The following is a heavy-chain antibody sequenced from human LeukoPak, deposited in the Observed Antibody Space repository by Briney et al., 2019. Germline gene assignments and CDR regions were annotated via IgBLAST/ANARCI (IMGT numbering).Heavy chain of an antibody. D-gene: IGHD1-26*01. Sequence: GESLRLSCAASGFTFSNYGMHRVRQAPGKGLEWVAFIRYDGSNKCYADSVKGRFTISRDNAKNSLYLQMNSLRAEDTAVYYCARDSRDLLDAFDIWGQGTMVTVSS. CDR3: ARDSRDLLDAFDI. J-gene: IGHJ3*02. CDR1: GFTFSNYG. V-gene: IGHV3-30*02. CDR2: IRYDGSNK.